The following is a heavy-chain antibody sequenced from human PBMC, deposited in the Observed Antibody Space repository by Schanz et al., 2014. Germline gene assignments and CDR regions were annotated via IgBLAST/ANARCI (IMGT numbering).Heavy chain of an antibody. Sequence: EVQLVESGGGLIHPGGSLRLSCAVSGFTVSTNYMTWVRQAPGKGLECVSVLYTGGSTFYAESVRGRFFISRDSSKNTLLLHTNRLRAADPAVYHRMRDARRDGYNLAFDVWGPGTLVTVS. D-gene: IGHD1-1*01. CDR3: MRDARRDGYNLAFDV. J-gene: IGHJ3*01. CDR2: LYTGGST. CDR1: GFTVSTNY. V-gene: IGHV3-53*01.